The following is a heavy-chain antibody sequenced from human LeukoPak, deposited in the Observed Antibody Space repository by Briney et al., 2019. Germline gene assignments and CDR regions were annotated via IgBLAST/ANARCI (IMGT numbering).Heavy chain of an antibody. CDR3: ASTRSGSSWYYFGY. CDR1: GGSISSYY. Sequence: PSETLSLTCTVSGGSISSYYWSWIRQPAGKGLEWIGRIYTSGSTNYNPSLKSRVTMSVDTSKNQFSLKLSSVTAADTAVYYCASTRSGSSWYYFGYWGQGTLVTVSS. J-gene: IGHJ4*02. CDR2: IYTSGST. V-gene: IGHV4-4*07. D-gene: IGHD6-13*01.